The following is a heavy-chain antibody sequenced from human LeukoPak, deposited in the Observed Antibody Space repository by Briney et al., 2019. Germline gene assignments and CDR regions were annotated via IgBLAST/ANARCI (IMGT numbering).Heavy chain of an antibody. Sequence: GASVKVSCKASGYTFTNYGISWVRQAPGQGLEWMGWVSGNNGNTKYAQTFQGRVTMTTDTSTNTAYMELRSLRSDDTAVCDCARGHLLSLDYWRQGTLLTV. V-gene: IGHV1-18*04. CDR1: GYTFTNYG. CDR3: ARGHLLSLDY. J-gene: IGHJ4*02. CDR2: VSGNNGNT.